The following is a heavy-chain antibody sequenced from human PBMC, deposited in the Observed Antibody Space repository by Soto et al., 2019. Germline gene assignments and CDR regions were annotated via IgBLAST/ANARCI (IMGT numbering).Heavy chain of an antibody. CDR1: GGTFSTYA. V-gene: IGHV1-69*13. D-gene: IGHD6-19*01. J-gene: IGHJ4*02. CDR3: ARPKGSYSSGYYYFDY. CDR2: IIPLFDTA. Sequence: SVKVSCKTSGGTFSTYAIYWVRQAPGQGLEWMGAIIPLFDTADYAQKFQGRVTITADESTSTAYMELSSLRSEDTAVYYCARPKGSYSSGYYYFDYWGQGTLVTVSS.